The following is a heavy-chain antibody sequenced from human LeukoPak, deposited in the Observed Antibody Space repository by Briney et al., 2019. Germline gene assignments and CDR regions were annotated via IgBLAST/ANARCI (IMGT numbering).Heavy chain of an antibody. CDR3: ARGRGVISYFDY. Sequence: GGSLRLSCAASGFTVSSNYMSWVGQAPGKGLEWVPVIYSGGSTYYADSVKGRFTISRDNSKNTLYLQMNSLRAEDTAVYYCARGRGVISYFDYWGQGTLVTVSS. V-gene: IGHV3-53*01. CDR1: GFTVSSNY. J-gene: IGHJ4*02. D-gene: IGHD3-10*01. CDR2: IYSGGST.